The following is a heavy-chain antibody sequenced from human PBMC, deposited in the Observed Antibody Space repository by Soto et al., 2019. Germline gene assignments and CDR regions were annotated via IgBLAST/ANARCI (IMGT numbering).Heavy chain of an antibody. V-gene: IGHV3-33*01. D-gene: IGHD2-2*01. CDR2: IWYDGSNK. J-gene: IGHJ3*02. Sequence: ESGGGVVQPGRSLRLSCAASGFTFSSDGMHWVRQAPGKGLEWVAVIWYDGSNKYYADSVKGRFTISRDNSKNTLYLQMNSLRAEETDVYHWASGDLYFSSTSRYATSAFDIWCQGTMVTVS. CDR1: GFTFSSDG. CDR3: ASGDLYFSSTSRYATSAFDI.